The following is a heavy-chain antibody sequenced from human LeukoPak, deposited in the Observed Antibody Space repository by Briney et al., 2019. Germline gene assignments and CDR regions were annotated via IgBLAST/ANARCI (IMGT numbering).Heavy chain of an antibody. Sequence: KPSETLSLTCTVSGGSISSYYWSWIRQPPGKGLEWIGYIYYSGSTSYNPSLKSRVTISVDTSKNQFSLKLSSVTAADTAVYYCAREGYCSGGSCYLYNWFDPWGQGTLVTVSS. CDR2: IYYSGST. V-gene: IGHV4-59*01. CDR3: AREGYCSGGSCYLYNWFDP. D-gene: IGHD2-15*01. J-gene: IGHJ5*02. CDR1: GGSISSYY.